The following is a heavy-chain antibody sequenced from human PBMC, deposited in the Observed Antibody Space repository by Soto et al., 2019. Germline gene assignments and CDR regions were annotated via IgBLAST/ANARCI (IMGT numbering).Heavy chain of an antibody. V-gene: IGHV4-31*03. CDR1: GGSISSGGYY. CDR3: ARDRVDSSGGDAFDI. Sequence: QVQLQESGPGLVKPSQTLSLTCTVSGGSISSGGYYWSWIRQHPGKGLEWIGYIYYSGSTYYNPSLNSRVTLSVDTSKNQYSLKLSSVTAADTAVYYCARDRVDSSGGDAFDIWGQGTMVTVSS. J-gene: IGHJ3*02. D-gene: IGHD3-22*01. CDR2: IYYSGST.